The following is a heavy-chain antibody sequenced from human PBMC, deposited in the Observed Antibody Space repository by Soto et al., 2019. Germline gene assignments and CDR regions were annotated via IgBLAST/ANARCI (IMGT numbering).Heavy chain of an antibody. V-gene: IGHV3-48*02. CDR1: GFTFSSYS. CDR3: AREAPMVRALYGMDV. D-gene: IGHD3-10*01. J-gene: IGHJ6*02. CDR2: ISSSSSTI. Sequence: GGSLRLSXAASGFTFSSYSMNWVRQAPGKGLEWVSYISSSSSTIYYADSVKGRFTISRDNAKNSLYLQMNSLRDEDTAVYYCAREAPMVRALYGMDVWGQGTTVTVSS.